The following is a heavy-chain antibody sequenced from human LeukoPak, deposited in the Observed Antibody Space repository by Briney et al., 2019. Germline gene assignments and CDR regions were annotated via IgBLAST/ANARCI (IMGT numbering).Heavy chain of an antibody. J-gene: IGHJ5*02. D-gene: IGHD1-26*01. CDR2: IYPGDSDT. V-gene: IGHV5-51*01. CDR3: ARHPLVGATPVWWFDP. CDR1: GYSFTSYW. Sequence: GEPLKISCKGSGYSFTSYWIGWVRQMPGKGLEWMGIIYPGDSDTRYSPSFQGQVTISADKSISTAYLQWSSLKASDTAMYYCARHPLVGATPVWWFDPWGQGTLVTVSS.